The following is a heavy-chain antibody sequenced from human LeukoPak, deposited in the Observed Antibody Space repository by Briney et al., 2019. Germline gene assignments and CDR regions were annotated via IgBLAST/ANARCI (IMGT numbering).Heavy chain of an antibody. J-gene: IGHJ4*02. CDR2: IKQDGSEK. CDR3: ARVYDYVWGSYRNFDY. D-gene: IGHD3-16*02. Sequence: QPGGSLRLSCAASGFTFSSYWMSWVRQAPGKGLEWVANIKQDGSEKYYVDSVKGRFTISRDNAKNSLYPQMNSLRAEDTAVYYCARVYDYVWGSYRNFDYWGQGTLVTVSS. V-gene: IGHV3-7*01. CDR1: GFTFSSYW.